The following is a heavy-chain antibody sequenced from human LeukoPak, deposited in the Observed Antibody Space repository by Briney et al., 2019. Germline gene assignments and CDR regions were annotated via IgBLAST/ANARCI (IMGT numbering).Heavy chain of an antibody. J-gene: IGHJ4*02. Sequence: GGSLRLSCAASGFTFSSYSMNWVRQAPGKGLEWVSSISSSSSYTYYADSVKGRFTISRDNAKNSLYLQMNSLRAEDTAVYYCARDPTTYYYGSGSVYWGQGTLVTVSS. CDR3: ARDPTTYYYGSGSVY. CDR1: GFTFSSYS. CDR2: ISSSSSYT. D-gene: IGHD3-10*01. V-gene: IGHV3-21*01.